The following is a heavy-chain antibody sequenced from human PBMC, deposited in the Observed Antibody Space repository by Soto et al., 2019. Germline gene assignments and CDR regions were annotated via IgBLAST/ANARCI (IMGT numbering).Heavy chain of an antibody. CDR3: ARDYPGQYDILTGQRYFDY. CDR2: ISSSSSTI. D-gene: IGHD3-9*01. V-gene: IGHV3-48*01. Sequence: VQLVESGGGLVQAGGSLRLSCAASGFTFSSYSMNWVRQAPGKGLEWVSYISSSSSTIYYADSVKGRFTISRDNAKNSLYLQINSLRAEHTAVYYCARDYPGQYDILTGQRYFDYWGQGTLVTVSS. CDR1: GFTFSSYS. J-gene: IGHJ4*02.